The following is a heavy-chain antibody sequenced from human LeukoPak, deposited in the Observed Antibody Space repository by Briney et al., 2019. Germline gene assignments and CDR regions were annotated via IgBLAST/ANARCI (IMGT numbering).Heavy chain of an antibody. CDR3: ARATYYYDSSGYSHFDY. CDR1: GGTFSSYA. CDR2: IIPIFGTA. Sequence: GSSVKVSCKASGGTFSSYAISWVRQAPGQGLEWMGGIIPIFGTANYAQKFQGRVTITADESTSTAYMELSSLRSEDTAVYYCARATYYYDSSGYSHFDYWGQGTQVTVSS. D-gene: IGHD3-22*01. J-gene: IGHJ4*02. V-gene: IGHV1-69*01.